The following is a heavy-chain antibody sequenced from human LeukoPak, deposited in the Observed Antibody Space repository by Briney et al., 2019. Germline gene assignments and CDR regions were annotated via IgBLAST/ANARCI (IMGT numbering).Heavy chain of an antibody. V-gene: IGHV4-30-2*01. CDR2: IYHSGST. J-gene: IGHJ4*02. CDR3: ASGRLAVDY. CDR1: GGSISSGGYY. Sequence: SETLSLTCTVSGGSISSGGYYWSWIRQPPGKGLEWIGYIYHSGSTYYNPSLKSRVTISVDRSKNQFSLKLSSVTAADTAVYYCASGRLAVDYWGQGTLVTVSS.